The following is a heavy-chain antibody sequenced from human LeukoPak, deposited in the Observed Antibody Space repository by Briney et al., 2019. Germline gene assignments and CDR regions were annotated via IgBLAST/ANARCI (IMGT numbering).Heavy chain of an antibody. CDR1: AYSFTDYY. Sequence: ASVKVSCKASAYSFTDYYIHWVRQAPGQGLEWMGRTNPDSGGTDYAQKFQGRVTMTRDTSISTAYMELSRLRSDDTAVYYCARSSPTYYFDSSGYYYGDYWGQGTLVIVSS. D-gene: IGHD3-22*01. V-gene: IGHV1-2*06. CDR3: ARSSPTYYFDSSGYYYGDY. J-gene: IGHJ4*02. CDR2: TNPDSGGT.